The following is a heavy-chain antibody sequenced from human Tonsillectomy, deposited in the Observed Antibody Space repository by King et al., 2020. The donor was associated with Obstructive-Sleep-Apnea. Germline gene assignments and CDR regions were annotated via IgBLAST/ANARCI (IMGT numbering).Heavy chain of an antibody. J-gene: IGHJ4*02. CDR3: ALITGSDY. V-gene: IGHV3-7*01. CDR1: VISFSNYL. Sequence: QLVQSGGGLVQPGGSLRLSCEVSVISFSNYLMTCVRQAPGKGLEWVANIKKDGSEKYYVDAGKGRFTISRDNAKNSLFLQMNSLRAEDTAVYYCALITGSDYWGQGTMVTVSS. CDR2: IKKDGSEK. D-gene: IGHD1-1*01.